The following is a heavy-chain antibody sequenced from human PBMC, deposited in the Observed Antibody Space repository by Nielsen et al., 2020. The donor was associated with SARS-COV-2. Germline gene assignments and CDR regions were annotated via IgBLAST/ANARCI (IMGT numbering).Heavy chain of an antibody. CDR1: GGSISIGYYS. CDR3: ARDGAWLSRSFDY. J-gene: IGHJ4*02. Sequence: SETLSLTCAVSGGSISIGYYSWSWIRQPPGKGLEWIGYIYHSGNAFYNPSLKSRVTISVDRSKNQLSLKLSSVTAADTAVYYCARDGAWLSRSFDYWGQGTLVTVSS. V-gene: IGHV4-30-2*01. D-gene: IGHD3-22*01. CDR2: IYHSGNA.